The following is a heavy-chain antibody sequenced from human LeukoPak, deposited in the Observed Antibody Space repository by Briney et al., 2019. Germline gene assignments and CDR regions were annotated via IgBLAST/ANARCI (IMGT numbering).Heavy chain of an antibody. D-gene: IGHD2-15*01. Sequence: SETLSLTCTVSGGSIIGYYWTWIRQPPGNGLEWIGYIYHTGSTNYNPSLRSRVSISLDTSKNQFSLKLSSVTAADTAVYYCARVACSGVTCYSDFDYWGQGTQVTVSS. V-gene: IGHV4-59*12. CDR1: GGSIIGYY. J-gene: IGHJ4*02. CDR3: ARVACSGVTCYSDFDY. CDR2: IYHTGST.